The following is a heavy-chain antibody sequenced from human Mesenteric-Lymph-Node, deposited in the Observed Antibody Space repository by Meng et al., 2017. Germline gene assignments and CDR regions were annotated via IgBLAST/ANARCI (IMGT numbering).Heavy chain of an antibody. Sequence: QVQLLASDPVLVQPSETLSLTCTVSGASVDSGSYHWSGVRQPPGKGLECIGYTYNGWSTYYNPSLKSRVSMSVDTSKNQFSLTLSSVTAADTAVYYCARRGLSGSFSPWGQGTLVTVSS. CDR3: ARRGLSGSFSP. CDR2: TYNGWST. V-gene: IGHV4-30-4*01. D-gene: IGHD3-10*01. J-gene: IGHJ5*02. CDR1: GASVDSGSYH.